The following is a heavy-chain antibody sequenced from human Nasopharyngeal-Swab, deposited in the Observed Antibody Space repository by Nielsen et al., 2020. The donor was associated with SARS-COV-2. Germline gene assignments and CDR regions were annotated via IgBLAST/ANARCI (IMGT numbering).Heavy chain of an antibody. CDR2: IYYGGNT. D-gene: IGHD5-24*01. CDR3: ARASRTINDY. J-gene: IGHJ4*02. Sequence: SETLSLTSTVPGASISNYYWSWIRQPPGKGLEWIGYIYYGGNTDYNPSLRSRVAISIDTSKNQFSLRLTSVTAADTAVYYCARASRTINDYWGQGTLVTVSS. CDR1: GASISNYY. V-gene: IGHV4-59*01.